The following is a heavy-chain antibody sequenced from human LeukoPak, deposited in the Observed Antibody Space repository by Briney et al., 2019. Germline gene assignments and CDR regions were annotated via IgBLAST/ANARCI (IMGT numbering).Heavy chain of an antibody. CDR1: GGSISSSTSYY. Sequence: PSETLSLTCNVSGGSISSSTSYYWGWIRQPPGKGLDWIGSIYHSGETSYNPSLTGRLTIAVDTSKNQFSLTLRSVTAADTAVYYCARHRAAQLSKFDFWGQGALVTASS. V-gene: IGHV4-39*01. J-gene: IGHJ4*02. CDR2: IYHSGET. CDR3: ARHRAAQLSKFDF. D-gene: IGHD1-1*01.